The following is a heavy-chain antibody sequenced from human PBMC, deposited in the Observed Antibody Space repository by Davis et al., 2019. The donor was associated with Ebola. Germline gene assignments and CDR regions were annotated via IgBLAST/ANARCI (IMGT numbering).Heavy chain of an antibody. CDR2: IWFDGSNE. CDR3: VKVGGTSYGDYYYGMDV. Sequence: PGGSLRLSCSVSGFMFSSYAMHWVRQAPGKGLEWVAVIWFDGSNEYYADSVKGRFTISRDNSKNTLYLHMKSLRADDTAVYYCVKVGGTSYGDYYYGMDVWGKGTTVTVSS. V-gene: IGHV3-33*06. D-gene: IGHD2-15*01. CDR1: GFMFSSYA. J-gene: IGHJ6*04.